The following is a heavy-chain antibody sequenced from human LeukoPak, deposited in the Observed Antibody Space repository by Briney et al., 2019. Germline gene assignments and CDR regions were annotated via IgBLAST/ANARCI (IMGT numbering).Heavy chain of an antibody. Sequence: SETLSLTCTVSGYSISSGSYWGWIRQPPGKGLECIGTISHSGNTYYTPSLKSRVTISVDTSKNHFSLKLSSVTAADTAVYYCARSFLTNYYIDYWGQGTLVTVSS. V-gene: IGHV4-38-2*02. CDR1: GYSISSGSY. CDR3: ARSFLTNYYIDY. J-gene: IGHJ4*02. CDR2: ISHSGNT. D-gene: IGHD3-9*01.